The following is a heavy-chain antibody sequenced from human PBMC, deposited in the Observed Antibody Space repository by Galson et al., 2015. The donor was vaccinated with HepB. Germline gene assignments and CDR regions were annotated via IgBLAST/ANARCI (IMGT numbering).Heavy chain of an antibody. CDR1: GFTFSNYA. CDR3: GRGGLRAVAGTKGDY. D-gene: IGHD6-19*01. Sequence: SLRLSCAASGFTFSNYAVHWVRQAPGKGLEWLVVISSDGNERYYANSVRGRFTVSRDNSKSTLYLQMNSLRSEDTAIYYCGRGGLRAVAGTKGDYWGQGTLVTVSS. CDR2: ISSDGNER. V-gene: IGHV3-30-3*01. J-gene: IGHJ4*02.